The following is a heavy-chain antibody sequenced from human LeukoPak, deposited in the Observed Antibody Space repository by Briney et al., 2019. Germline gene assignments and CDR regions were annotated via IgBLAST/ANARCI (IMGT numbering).Heavy chain of an antibody. CDR2: ISGYNGHT. Sequence: ASVKVSCTASGYAFSDHGADWVRQAPGQGLEWMGWISGYNGHTSYAQKFQGRVMVPTDRSTNTAYLELSLRSDDAAVYYCARVPNPRNTYGYNDKWGQGTLVTVSS. CDR3: ARVPNPRNTYGYNDK. D-gene: IGHD5-18*01. CDR1: GYAFSDHG. V-gene: IGHV1-18*04. J-gene: IGHJ4*02.